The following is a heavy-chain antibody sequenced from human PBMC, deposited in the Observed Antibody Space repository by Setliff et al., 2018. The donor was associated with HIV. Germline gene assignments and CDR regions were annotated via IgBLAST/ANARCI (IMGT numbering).Heavy chain of an antibody. CDR3: ARPLLQQLVLGINWFDP. CDR1: GIIFSNYG. Sequence: PGGSLRLSCAASGIIFSNYGMHWVRQAPGKGLEWVAYVRFDGNDKYYRDSVKGRFTISRDNHKKTLSLQMNSLRGDDTAVYYCARPLLQQLVLGINWFDPWGQGTLVTVSS. CDR2: VRFDGNDK. V-gene: IGHV3-30*02. J-gene: IGHJ5*02. D-gene: IGHD6-13*01.